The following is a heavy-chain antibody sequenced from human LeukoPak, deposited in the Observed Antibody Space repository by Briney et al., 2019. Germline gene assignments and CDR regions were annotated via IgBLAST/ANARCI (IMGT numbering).Heavy chain of an antibody. J-gene: IGHJ4*02. Sequence: SQTLSLTCTVSGVSISSGGYYWSWIRQHPGKGLEWIGYIYYSGSTYYNPSLKSRVTISVDTSKNQFSLKLSSVTAADTAVYYCARDIYDSSGYYSDYWGQGTLVTVSS. D-gene: IGHD3-22*01. CDR1: GVSISSGGYY. V-gene: IGHV4-31*03. CDR3: ARDIYDSSGYYSDY. CDR2: IYYSGST.